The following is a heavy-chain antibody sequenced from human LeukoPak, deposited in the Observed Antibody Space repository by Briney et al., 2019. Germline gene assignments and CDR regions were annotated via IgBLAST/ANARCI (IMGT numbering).Heavy chain of an antibody. CDR3: AKEVGAAWGFDY. J-gene: IGHJ4*02. Sequence: SGGSLRLSCAVSGFTVSSNYMSWVRQAPGKGLEWVSVLYSGGNTYYADSVKGRFTISRDNAKNSLYLQMNSLRAEDTALYYCAKEVGAAWGFDYWGQGTLVTVSS. CDR1: GFTVSSNY. V-gene: IGHV3-53*05. CDR2: LYSGGNT. D-gene: IGHD2-15*01.